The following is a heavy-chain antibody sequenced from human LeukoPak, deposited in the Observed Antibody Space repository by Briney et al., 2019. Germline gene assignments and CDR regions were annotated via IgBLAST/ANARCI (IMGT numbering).Heavy chain of an antibody. CDR1: GFTFSSYA. Sequence: GGSLRLSCAASGFTFSSYAMTWVRQAPGKGLEWVSGVSGSGGSTYYADSVKGRFTISRDNSKNTLSLQMSSLRAEDTAVYYCAKDASGYSYGYTFDYWGQGTLVTVSS. V-gene: IGHV3-23*01. D-gene: IGHD5-18*01. CDR3: AKDASGYSYGYTFDY. J-gene: IGHJ4*02. CDR2: VSGSGGST.